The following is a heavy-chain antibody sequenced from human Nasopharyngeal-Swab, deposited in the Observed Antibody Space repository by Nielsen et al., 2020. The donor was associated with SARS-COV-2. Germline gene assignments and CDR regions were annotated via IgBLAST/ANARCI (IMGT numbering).Heavy chain of an antibody. J-gene: IGHJ5*02. Sequence: GESLKISCAASGFTFSSYGMHWVRQAPGKGLEWVSSVSSGSSYMFYSGSVKGRFTISRDNANNSLFLHMNSLRAEDTAVYYCARSPAGSYYNNYFEFDPRGQGTLVTVSS. CDR2: VSSGSSYM. V-gene: IGHV3-21*01. D-gene: IGHD3-10*01. CDR1: GFTFSSYG. CDR3: ARSPAGSYYNNYFEFDP.